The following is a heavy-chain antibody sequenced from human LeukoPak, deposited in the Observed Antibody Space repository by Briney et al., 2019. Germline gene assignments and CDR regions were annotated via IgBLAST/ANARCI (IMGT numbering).Heavy chain of an antibody. V-gene: IGHV4-4*02. J-gene: IGHJ5*02. D-gene: IGHD2-2*01. CDR2: IHRSGTA. CDR3: VAMPPFRFDP. Sequence: SETLSLTCAFSGDAFSGGSASRIDWWSWVRQAPGKGLEWIAEIHRSGTAHYSPSLKSRVTISVVTFNEQISLTMTSVSAADTATYYCVAMPPFRFDPWGQGTLVIVSS. CDR1: GDAFSGGSASRIDW.